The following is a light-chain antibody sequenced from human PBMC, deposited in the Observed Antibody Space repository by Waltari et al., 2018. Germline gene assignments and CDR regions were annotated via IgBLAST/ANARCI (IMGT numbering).Light chain of an antibody. CDR2: DVN. V-gene: IGLV2-14*03. Sequence: SALTQPASVSGSPGQSITISCSGISSDSGGYEYVSWYQQHPGKAPKVIIYDVNNRPSVVSNRFSGSKSGSSASLTISGLQAEDEADYYCSSFTSSTTGIFGGGTKVTVL. J-gene: IGLJ2*01. CDR3: SSFTSSTTGI. CDR1: SSDSGGYEY.